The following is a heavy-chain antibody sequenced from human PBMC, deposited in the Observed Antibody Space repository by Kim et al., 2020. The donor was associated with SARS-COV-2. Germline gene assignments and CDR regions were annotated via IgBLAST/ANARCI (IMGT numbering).Heavy chain of an antibody. Sequence: GGSLRLSCATSAFTFSNYVMNWVRQAPGKGLEWVSGISGSGDNTYYADSVEGRFTISRDNSKNTLHLQMNSLTAGDTAVYYCAKALNYPDPRPYYLQYWGQGTVVTVSS. CDR3: AKALNYPDPRPYYLQY. D-gene: IGHD3-10*01. J-gene: IGHJ4*02. CDR2: ISGSGDNT. V-gene: IGHV3-23*01. CDR1: AFTFSNYV.